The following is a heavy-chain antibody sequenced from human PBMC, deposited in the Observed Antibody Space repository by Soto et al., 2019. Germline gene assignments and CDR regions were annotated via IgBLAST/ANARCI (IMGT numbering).Heavy chain of an antibody. V-gene: IGHV2-5*02. CDR3: AHLMITSGGIVADDAFDF. CDR2: IYWDDDK. D-gene: IGHD2-15*01. Sequence: QITLKESGPTLVEPTQTLTVTCAFSGFSRTTRTVGVAWIRQPPGEALAWLAVIYWDDDKRYRPSLKNRLTISKDTCGHCVVLTMTDMDPVDTATYYWAHLMITSGGIVADDAFDFWGPGTMVTVSS. CDR1: GFSRTTRTVG. J-gene: IGHJ3*01.